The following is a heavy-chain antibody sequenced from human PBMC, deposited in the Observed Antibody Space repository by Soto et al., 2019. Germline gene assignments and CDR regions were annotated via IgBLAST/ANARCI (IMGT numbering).Heavy chain of an antibody. CDR2: ISGSGGST. Sequence: PGGSLRLSCAASGFTFSSYAMSWVRQAPGKGLEWVSAISGSGGSTYYADSVKGRFTISRDNSKNTLYLQMNSLRAEDTAVYYCAKGRDYDFWSGYYQPPVYFDYWGQGTLVTVSS. D-gene: IGHD3-3*01. CDR1: GFTFSSYA. V-gene: IGHV3-23*01. CDR3: AKGRDYDFWSGYYQPPVYFDY. J-gene: IGHJ4*02.